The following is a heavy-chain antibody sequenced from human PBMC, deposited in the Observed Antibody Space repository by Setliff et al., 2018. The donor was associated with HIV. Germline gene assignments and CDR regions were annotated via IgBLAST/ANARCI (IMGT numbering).Heavy chain of an antibody. CDR1: GGSISSSTYY. CDR2: IHFSGST. Sequence: SETLSLTCTVSGGSISSSTYYWGWIRQPPGKGLEWIGNIHFSGSTYYNPSLKSRVTVSVDPSKNQFSLKLSSETAADTAVYYCARTTYSGSYFNDSWGQGTLVTVSS. J-gene: IGHJ5*01. V-gene: IGHV4-39*01. CDR3: ARTTYSGSYFNDS. D-gene: IGHD1-26*01.